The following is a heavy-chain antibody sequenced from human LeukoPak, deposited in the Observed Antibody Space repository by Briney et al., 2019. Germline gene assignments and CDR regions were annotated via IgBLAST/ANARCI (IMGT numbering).Heavy chain of an antibody. CDR3: ARERGRHYYDSSGYYQLYYFDY. Sequence: PSETLSLTYTVSGGSIRSGSYYWSWIRQPAGKGLEWIGRIYTSGSTNYNPSLKSRVTISVDTSKNQFSLKLSSVTAADTAVYYCARERGRHYYDSSGYYQLYYFDYWGQGTLVTVSS. CDR1: GGSIRSGSYY. J-gene: IGHJ4*02. CDR2: IYTSGST. D-gene: IGHD3-22*01. V-gene: IGHV4-61*02.